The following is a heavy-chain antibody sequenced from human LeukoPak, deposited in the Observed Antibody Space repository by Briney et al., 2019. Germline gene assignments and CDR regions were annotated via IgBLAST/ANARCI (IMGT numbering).Heavy chain of an antibody. Sequence: PGGSLRLSCAASGFTFSSYAMSWVRQAPGKGLEWVSAISGSGGSTYYADSVKGRFTISRDNSKNTLYLQMNSLRAEDTAVYYCAKDPATYQLRKDNWFDPWGQGTLVTVSS. CDR2: ISGSGGST. CDR3: AKDPATYQLRKDNWFDP. CDR1: GFTFSSYA. J-gene: IGHJ5*02. V-gene: IGHV3-23*01. D-gene: IGHD2-2*01.